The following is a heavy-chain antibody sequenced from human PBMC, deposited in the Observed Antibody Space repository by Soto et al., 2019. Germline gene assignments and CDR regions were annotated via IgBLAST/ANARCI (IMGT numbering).Heavy chain of an antibody. J-gene: IGHJ4*02. CDR2: IFYTGST. V-gene: IGHV4-30-4*08. CDR3: ARDWGFGSGADFYFEF. CDR1: GDSISNGEFY. D-gene: IGHD3-10*01. Sequence: SETLSLTCTVSGDSISNGEFYWTWLRQTPEKGLEWIGYIFYTGSTLYNPSLRSRVTFSVDTSKNQFSLSLNSVTAADTAVYYCARDWGFGSGADFYFEFWGQGLLVTVSS.